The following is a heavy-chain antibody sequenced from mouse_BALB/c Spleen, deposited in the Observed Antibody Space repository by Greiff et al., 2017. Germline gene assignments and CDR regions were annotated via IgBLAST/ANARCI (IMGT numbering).Heavy chain of an antibody. J-gene: IGHJ4*01. Sequence: EVKVVESGGGLVKPGGSLKLSCAASGFAFSSYDMSWVRQTPEKRLEWVAYISSGGGSTYYPDTVKGRFTISRDNAKNTLYLQMSSLKSEDTAMYYCARQGGFHYPFYAMDYWGQGTSVTVSS. CDR3: ARQGGFHYPFYAMDY. V-gene: IGHV5-12-1*01. D-gene: IGHD1-1*02. CDR2: ISSGGGST. CDR1: GFAFSSYD.